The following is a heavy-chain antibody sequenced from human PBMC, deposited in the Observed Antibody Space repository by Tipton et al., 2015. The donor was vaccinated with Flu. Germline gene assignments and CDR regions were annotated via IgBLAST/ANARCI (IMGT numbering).Heavy chain of an antibody. CDR3: ARLSYYDVDLKNFYFDY. Sequence: TLSLTCTVSSGSIRSTNYFCAWIRQPPGKRLELIGSIYPSGTTYYNPSLKSRVTISVDTPKSQFSLKLSSVTAADTAVYYCARLSYYDVDLKNFYFDYWGQGALVTVSS. V-gene: IGHV4-39*01. CDR1: SGSIRSTNYF. J-gene: IGHJ4*02. D-gene: IGHD3-10*02. CDR2: IYPSGTT.